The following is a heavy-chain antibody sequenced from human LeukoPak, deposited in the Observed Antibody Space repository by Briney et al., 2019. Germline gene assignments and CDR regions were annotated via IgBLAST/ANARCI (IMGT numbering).Heavy chain of an antibody. Sequence: PGGSLRLSCAASGFTFSNYVMHWVRQAPGRGLEWVAFIRYDGSNQYYADSVKGRFTISRDNSKNTLYLQMNSLRAEDTAMYYCAKERSGCFDYWGQGTLVTVSS. J-gene: IGHJ4*02. D-gene: IGHD1-26*01. CDR3: AKERSGCFDY. CDR1: GFTFSNYV. CDR2: IRYDGSNQ. V-gene: IGHV3-30*02.